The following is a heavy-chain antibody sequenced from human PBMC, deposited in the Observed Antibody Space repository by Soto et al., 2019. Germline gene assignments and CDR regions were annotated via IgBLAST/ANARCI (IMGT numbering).Heavy chain of an antibody. V-gene: IGHV4-4*02. CDR2: IYHSGST. CDR1: GGSISSSNW. J-gene: IGHJ5*02. Sequence: SETLSLTCAVSGGSISSSNWWSWVRQPPGKGLEWIGEIYHSGSTNYNPSLKSRVTISVDKSKNQFSLKLSSVTAADTAVYYCARDNWNDPYNWFDPWGQGTLVIVSS. CDR3: ARDNWNDPYNWFDP. D-gene: IGHD1-1*01.